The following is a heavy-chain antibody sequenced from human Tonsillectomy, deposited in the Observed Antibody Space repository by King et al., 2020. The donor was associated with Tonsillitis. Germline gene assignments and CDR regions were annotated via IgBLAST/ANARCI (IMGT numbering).Heavy chain of an antibody. J-gene: IGHJ4*02. Sequence: QLQESGPGLVKPSETLSLTCTVTGGSISSGRWYWNWIRQAPGKGLEWIASIYSSGRTYYSPSLKSRVTISVDTSKNQFSLRLSSVTAEDTALYYCAKGGGIAVGDSWGQGTLVTVSS. V-gene: IGHV4-39*01. D-gene: IGHD6-19*01. CDR1: GGSISSGRWY. CDR3: AKGGGIAVGDS. CDR2: IYSSGRT.